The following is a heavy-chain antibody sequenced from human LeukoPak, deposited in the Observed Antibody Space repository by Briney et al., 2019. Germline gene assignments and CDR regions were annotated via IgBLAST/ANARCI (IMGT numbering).Heavy chain of an antibody. Sequence: GGSLRLSCEVSGITFNTYAMSWFRQAPGRGLNWVSGIGGGGNTTYYTGSVKGRFAIYRDNSRNTLYLQMNSLRAEDTAVYFCAKGWATVPNDYWGQGTLVTVSS. CDR2: IGGGGNTT. V-gene: IGHV3-23*01. CDR1: GITFNTYA. CDR3: AKGWATVPNDY. D-gene: IGHD4-17*01. J-gene: IGHJ4*02.